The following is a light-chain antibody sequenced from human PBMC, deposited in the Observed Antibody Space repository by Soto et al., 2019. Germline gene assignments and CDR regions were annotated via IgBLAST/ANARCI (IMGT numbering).Light chain of an antibody. Sequence: EIVLTQSPGTLSLSPGERATLSCRASQSVSSSYLAWYQQKPGQAPRLLIYGASNRATGIPDRFSGSGSGTDFTLTISRLEPEYFAVYYCQQYGSSPTWTFGQGTKVDIK. CDR3: QQYGSSPTWT. CDR1: QSVSSSY. J-gene: IGKJ1*01. CDR2: GAS. V-gene: IGKV3-20*01.